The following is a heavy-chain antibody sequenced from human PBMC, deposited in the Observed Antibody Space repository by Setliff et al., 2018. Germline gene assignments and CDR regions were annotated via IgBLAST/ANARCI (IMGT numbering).Heavy chain of an antibody. CDR1: GGSISSGSYY. CDR2: IYTSGST. J-gene: IGHJ5*02. CDR3: ARGKSVTASNWFDP. V-gene: IGHV4-61*02. D-gene: IGHD5-18*01. Sequence: PSETLSLTCTVSGGSISSGSYYWSWIRQPAGKGLEWIGRIYTSGSTNYNPSLKSRVTISVDTSKNQFSLKLSSVTAADTAVYYCARGKSVTASNWFDPWGQEPRSPSPQ.